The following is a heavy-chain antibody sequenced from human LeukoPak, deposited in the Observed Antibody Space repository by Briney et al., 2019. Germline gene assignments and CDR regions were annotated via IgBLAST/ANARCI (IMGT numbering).Heavy chain of an antibody. CDR1: GGSISSRSNY. CDR3: ARDRRIGTTYWFDP. V-gene: IGHV4-31*03. Sequence: SETLSLTCTVSGGSISSRSNYWSWIRQHPGKGLEWIGYIYYSGSTYYNPSLKSRVTISVDTSKNQFSLKLSSVTAADTAVYYCARDRRIGTTYWFDPWGQGTLVTVSS. CDR2: IYYSGST. D-gene: IGHD2/OR15-2a*01. J-gene: IGHJ5*02.